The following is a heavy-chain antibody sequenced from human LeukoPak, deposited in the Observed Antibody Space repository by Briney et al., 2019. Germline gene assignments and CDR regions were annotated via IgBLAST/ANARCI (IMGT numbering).Heavy chain of an antibody. Sequence: PGGSLRLSCAASGFTFSSYGMHWVRQAPGKGLEWVAFMRYDGSNKYYADSVKGRFTISRDNSKNTLYLQMNSLRAEDTAVYYCAKDFRGPSPIDWFDPWGQGTLVTVSS. D-gene: IGHD2/OR15-2a*01. CDR2: MRYDGSNK. V-gene: IGHV3-30*02. CDR1: GFTFSSYG. J-gene: IGHJ5*02. CDR3: AKDFRGPSPIDWFDP.